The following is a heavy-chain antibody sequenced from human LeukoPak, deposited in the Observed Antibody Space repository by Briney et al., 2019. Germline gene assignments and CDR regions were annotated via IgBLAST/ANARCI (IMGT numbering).Heavy chain of an antibody. CDR1: GYTFTTYG. J-gene: IGHJ4*02. CDR3: ARDRDWNLDY. D-gene: IGHD1-1*01. Sequence: ALVKVSCKASGYTFTTYGISWVRQAPGQGLEWMGWISAYKGKTHYAQKFQGRVTMTTDTSTSTAYMELRSLTSDDAAVYYCARDRDWNLDYWGQRTLVTVSS. CDR2: ISAYKGKT. V-gene: IGHV1-18*01.